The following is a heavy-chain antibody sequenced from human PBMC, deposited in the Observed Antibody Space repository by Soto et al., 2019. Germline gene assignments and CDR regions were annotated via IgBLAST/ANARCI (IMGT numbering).Heavy chain of an antibody. CDR3: ARQGAAAGYFDY. D-gene: IGHD6-13*01. CDR2: IYYSGST. Sequence: QLQLQESGPGLVKPSETLSLTCTVSGGSISSSSYYWGWIRQPPGKGLEWIGSIYYSGSTYYNPSLKSRVTISVDTSKNQFSLKLSSVTAADTAVYYCARQGAAAGYFDYWGQGTLVTVSS. J-gene: IGHJ4*02. CDR1: GGSISSSSYY. V-gene: IGHV4-39*01.